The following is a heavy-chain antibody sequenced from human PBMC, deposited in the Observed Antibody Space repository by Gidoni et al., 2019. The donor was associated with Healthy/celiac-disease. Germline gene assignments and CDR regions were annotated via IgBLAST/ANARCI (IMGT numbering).Heavy chain of an antibody. D-gene: IGHD1-26*01. J-gene: IGHJ4*02. V-gene: IGHV3-21*01. Sequence: VQLAESGGGLFKPGGSLRLSCAASGFTFSSYSMTWVRQAPGKGLAWVSSISSSSSYIYYADSVKGRFTISRDNAKNSLYLQMNSLRAEDTAVYYCARVRSVPRFYSGSYWGFDYWGQGTLVTVSS. CDR3: ARVRSVPRFYSGSYWGFDY. CDR1: GFTFSSYS. CDR2: ISSSSSYI.